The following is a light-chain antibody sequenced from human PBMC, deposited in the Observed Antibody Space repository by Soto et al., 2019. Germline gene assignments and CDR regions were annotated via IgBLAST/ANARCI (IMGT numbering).Light chain of an antibody. Sequence: DIQMTQSPSSLSASVGDRVTITCRASQSISSYLNWYQQKPGKAPKLLIYAASSLQSGVPSRFSGSGSGTDFTLNISSLQPEDVAAYYCQKYNSAPRTFGGGTKVDIK. J-gene: IGKJ4*01. CDR1: QSISSY. CDR3: QKYNSAPRT. CDR2: AAS. V-gene: IGKV1-39*01.